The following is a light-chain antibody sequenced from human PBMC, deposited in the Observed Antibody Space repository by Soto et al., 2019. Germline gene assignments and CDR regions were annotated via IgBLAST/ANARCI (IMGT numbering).Light chain of an antibody. V-gene: IGKV3-15*01. Sequence: IVMTQAPGARYVSPGGRATLPYRASQSVSSSYLAWYQQKPGHAPRLLIYGASTRATGIPARFSGSGSGTEFTLTISSLQYEDFAVYYCQQYNQGHACAFGRGTKVDIK. CDR1: QSVSSSY. J-gene: IGKJ1*01. CDR3: QQYNQGHACA. CDR2: GAS.